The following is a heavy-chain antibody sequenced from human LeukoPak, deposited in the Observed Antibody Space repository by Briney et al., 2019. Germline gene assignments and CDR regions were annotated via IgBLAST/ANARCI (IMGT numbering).Heavy chain of an antibody. V-gene: IGHV3-53*01. CDR1: GFTVSSNY. CDR3: TRARVGYSDWPYFDY. Sequence: PGGSLRLSCAASGFTVSSNYMSWVRQTPGKGLEWVSVIYSSGSTYYADSVKGGFTISRANSKNTLYLPMNSLRAEDTAAYYYTRARVGYSDWPYFDYWGQGTLVTVSS. D-gene: IGHD3-9*01. J-gene: IGHJ4*02. CDR2: IYSSGST.